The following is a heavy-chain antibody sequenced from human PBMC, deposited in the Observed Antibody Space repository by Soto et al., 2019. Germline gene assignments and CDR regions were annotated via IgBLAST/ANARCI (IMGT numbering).Heavy chain of an antibody. V-gene: IGHV3-23*04. Sequence: VQLVESGGGVVQPGRSLRLSCAASGFTFRNFAMTWARQAPGKGLEWVAGLLRSGSTTYCADSVKGRFTISSDISASSLYLQMDNLRAEDTAVYYCAKDAISGDGIWLMDSWGQGTVVTVSS. J-gene: IGHJ4*02. CDR3: AKDAISGDGIWLMDS. CDR2: LLRSGSTT. CDR1: GFTFRNFA. D-gene: IGHD2-21*02.